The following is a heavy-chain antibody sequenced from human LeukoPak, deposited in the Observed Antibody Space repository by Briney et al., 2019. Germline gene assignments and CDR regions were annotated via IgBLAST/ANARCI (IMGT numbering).Heavy chain of an antibody. CDR2: INPNSGGT. CDR3: ARDWRFGEGLLVWGMDV. CDR1: GGTFSSYA. V-gene: IGHV1-2*02. J-gene: IGHJ6*02. D-gene: IGHD3-10*01. Sequence: ASVKVSCKASGGTFSSYAISWVRQAPGQGLEWMGWINPNSGGTNYAQKFLGRVTMTRDTSISTAYMELSRLRSDDTAVYYCARDWRFGEGLLVWGMDVWGQGTTVTVSS.